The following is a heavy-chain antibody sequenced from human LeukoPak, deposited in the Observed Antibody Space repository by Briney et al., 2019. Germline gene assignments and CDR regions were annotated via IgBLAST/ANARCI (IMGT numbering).Heavy chain of an antibody. CDR1: GGSCDDYY. J-gene: IGHJ5*02. CDR2: VHPHGIL. V-gene: IGHV4-34*01. Sequence: PSETLSLTCAVYGGSCDDYYCSWIRQPPGKGLEWIGEVHPHGILYYNSSLLSWVTISIDTSKTQFSLRLTSVTASDTAFYYCARGRGRSKAGDLWGQGSLVTVSS. CDR3: ARGRGRSKAGDL.